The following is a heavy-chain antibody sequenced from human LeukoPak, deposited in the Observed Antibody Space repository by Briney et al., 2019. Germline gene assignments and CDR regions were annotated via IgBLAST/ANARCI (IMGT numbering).Heavy chain of an antibody. CDR2: ISGSGGST. J-gene: IGHJ3*02. CDR1: GFTFSSYA. D-gene: IGHD3-3*01. V-gene: IGHV3-23*01. CDR3: AKGYDSWSGYYHDDAFDI. Sequence: GGSLRLSCAASGFTFSSYAMSWVRQAPGKGLEWVSAISGSGGSTYYADSVKGRFTISRDNSKNTLYLQMNSLRAEDTAVYYCAKGYDSWSGYYHDDAFDIWGQGTMVTVSS.